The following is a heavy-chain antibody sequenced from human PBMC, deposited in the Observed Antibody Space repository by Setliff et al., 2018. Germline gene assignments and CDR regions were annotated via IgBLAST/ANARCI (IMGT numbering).Heavy chain of an antibody. Sequence: ASVKVSCKASGYPFTNYGITWVRQAPGQGLEWLGWISTYNVNTTYAQKLQDRVTITTDTSTSTAYMELRSLRSADTAVYYCVRDRAAIVVGPPTAAFDIWGQGTMVTVSS. V-gene: IGHV1-18*01. CDR3: VRDRAAIVVGPPTAAFDI. CDR2: ISTYNVNT. CDR1: GYPFTNYG. J-gene: IGHJ3*02. D-gene: IGHD2-2*01.